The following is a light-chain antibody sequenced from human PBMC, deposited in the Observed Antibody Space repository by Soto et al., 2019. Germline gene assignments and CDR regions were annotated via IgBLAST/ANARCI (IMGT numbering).Light chain of an antibody. Sequence: AIRMTQSPSSLSASTGDRVTIRFRASQGISSYLAWYQQKPGKAPKLLIYAASTLQSGVPSRFSGSGSGTDFTLTISCLQSEDFATYYCQQYYSYSWTFGQGTKVDIK. CDR3: QQYYSYSWT. V-gene: IGKV1-8*01. J-gene: IGKJ1*01. CDR2: AAS. CDR1: QGISSY.